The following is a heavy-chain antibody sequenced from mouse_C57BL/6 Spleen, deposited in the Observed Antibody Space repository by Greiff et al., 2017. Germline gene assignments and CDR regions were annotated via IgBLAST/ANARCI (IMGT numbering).Heavy chain of an antibody. CDR1: GYAFTNYL. Sequence: LQESGAELVRPGTSVKVSCKASGYAFTNYLIEWVKQRPGQGLEWIGVINPGSGGTNYNEKFKGKATLTADKSSSTAYMQLSSLTSEDSAVYFCARGVTTVVEFFDYWGQGTTLTVSS. J-gene: IGHJ2*01. CDR3: ARGVTTVVEFFDY. D-gene: IGHD1-1*01. CDR2: INPGSGGT. V-gene: IGHV1-54*01.